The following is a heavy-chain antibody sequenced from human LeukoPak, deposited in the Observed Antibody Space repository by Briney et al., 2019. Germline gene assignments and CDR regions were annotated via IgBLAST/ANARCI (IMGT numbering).Heavy chain of an antibody. Sequence: SETLSLTCTVSGGSISSGGYYWSWIRQHPGKGLEWIGYIYYSGSTYYNPSLKSRVTISVDTSKNQFSPKLSSVTAADTAVYYCARVLAGGYDSSGYYQGPFDYWGQGTLVTVSS. CDR2: IYYSGST. V-gene: IGHV4-31*03. CDR3: ARVLAGGYDSSGYYQGPFDY. D-gene: IGHD3-22*01. CDR1: GGSISSGGYY. J-gene: IGHJ4*02.